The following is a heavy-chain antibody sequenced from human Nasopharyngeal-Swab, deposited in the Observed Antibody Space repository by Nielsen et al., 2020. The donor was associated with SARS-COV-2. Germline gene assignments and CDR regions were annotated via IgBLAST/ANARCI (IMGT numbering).Heavy chain of an antibody. CDR2: IYHSGST. CDR1: GYSISSGYY. V-gene: IGHV4-38-2*02. J-gene: IGHJ4*02. Sequence: SETLSLTCTFSGYSISSGYYWGWIRQPPGKGLEWIGSIYHSGSTYYNPSLKSRVPISVDTSKNQFSLKLSSVTAADTAVYYCAREGLAAASDYWGQGTLVTVSS. D-gene: IGHD6-13*01. CDR3: AREGLAAASDY.